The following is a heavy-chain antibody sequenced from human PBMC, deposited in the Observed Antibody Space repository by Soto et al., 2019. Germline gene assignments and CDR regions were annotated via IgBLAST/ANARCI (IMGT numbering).Heavy chain of an antibody. CDR3: AKRPASIITFGY. V-gene: IGHV3-23*01. CDR1: GFTFNNYA. D-gene: IGHD2-2*01. CDR2: ISGNGGST. Sequence: PGGSLRLSCAASGFTFNNYAMSWVRQAPGKGLEWVSTISGNGGSTYYADSVKGRFTISRDNSKNMLFLQINSLRDDDSAVYYCAKRPASIITFGYWGQGTPVTVSS. J-gene: IGHJ4*02.